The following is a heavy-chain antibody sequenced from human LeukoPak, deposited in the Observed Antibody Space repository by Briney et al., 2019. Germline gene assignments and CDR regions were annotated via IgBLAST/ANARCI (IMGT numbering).Heavy chain of an antibody. J-gene: IGHJ3*02. CDR1: GYTFTSYY. CDR2: INPSGGST. V-gene: IGHV1-46*01. CDR3: ARRDPQLSAFDI. Sequence: ASVKVSCKASGYTFTSYYMHWVRQAPGQGLEWMGIINPSGGSTSCAQKFQGRVTMTRETSTSTVYMELSSLRSEDTAVYYCARRDPQLSAFDIWGQGTMVTVSS.